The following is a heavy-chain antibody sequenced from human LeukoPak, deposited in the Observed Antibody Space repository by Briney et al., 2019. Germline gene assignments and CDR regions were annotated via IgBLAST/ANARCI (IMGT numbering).Heavy chain of an antibody. V-gene: IGHV4-39*01. Sequence: SEALYLTCTVSGGSISSNGYYWGWIRQPPGKGLQWIGTIYYSGSTYYNPSLKSRVTISVDPSMNQFSLKLSSVTAADTAVYYCARQLGYCSGGSCSFYFDYWGQGTLVTVSS. CDR3: ARQLGYCSGGSCSFYFDY. D-gene: IGHD2-15*01. J-gene: IGHJ4*02. CDR2: IYYSGST. CDR1: GGSISSNGYY.